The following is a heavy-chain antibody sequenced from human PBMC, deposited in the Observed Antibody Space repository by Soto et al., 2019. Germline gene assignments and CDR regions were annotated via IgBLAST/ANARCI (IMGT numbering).Heavy chain of an antibody. J-gene: IGHJ4*02. D-gene: IGHD3-3*01. Sequence: GGSLRLSCAASGFTFSSYWMSWVRQAPGKGLEWVPNIKQDGSEKYYVDSVKGRFTISRDNAKNSLYLQMNSLRAEDTAVYYCARWVDFWSGGFPDYWGQGTLVTVSS. CDR3: ARWVDFWSGGFPDY. CDR1: GFTFSSYW. CDR2: IKQDGSEK. V-gene: IGHV3-7*05.